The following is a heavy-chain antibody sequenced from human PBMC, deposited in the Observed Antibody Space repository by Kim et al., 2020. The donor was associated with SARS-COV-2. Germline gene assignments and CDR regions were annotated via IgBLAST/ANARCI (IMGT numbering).Heavy chain of an antibody. Sequence: SVKDSADSMKARFTISRTNTKNTLYLQMNDLKPGDTALYDCARICGGDCSIPDWGQGTLVTVSS. CDR3: ARICGGDCSIPD. J-gene: IGHJ4*02. D-gene: IGHD2-21*02. CDR2: SVK. V-gene: IGHV3-7*04.